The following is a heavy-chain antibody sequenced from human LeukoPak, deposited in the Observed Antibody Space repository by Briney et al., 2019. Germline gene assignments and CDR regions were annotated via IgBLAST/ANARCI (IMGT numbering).Heavy chain of an antibody. CDR1: GYTFTGYY. J-gene: IGHJ5*02. D-gene: IGHD3-10*01. CDR2: INPNSGGT. V-gene: IGHV1-2*02. Sequence: ASVKVSCKASGYTFTGYYMHWVRQPPGQGLEWMGWINPNSGGTNYAQKFQGRVTMTRDTSISTAYMELSRLRSDDTAVYYCARGRSYYGSGSSPFDPWGQGTLVTVSS. CDR3: ARGRSYYGSGSSPFDP.